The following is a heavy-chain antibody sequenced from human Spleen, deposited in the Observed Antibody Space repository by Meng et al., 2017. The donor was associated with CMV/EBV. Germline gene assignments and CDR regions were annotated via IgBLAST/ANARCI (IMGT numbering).Heavy chain of an antibody. Sequence: GSLRLSCAASGFTFSSYSMNWVRQAPGKGLEWIGSIYYSGSTYYNPSLKSRVTISVDTSKNQFSLKLSSVTAADTAVYYCARGLDWFDPWGQGTLVTVSS. V-gene: IGHV4-59*05. CDR3: ARGLDWFDP. CDR1: GFTFSSYSMN. CDR2: IYYSGST. J-gene: IGHJ5*02. D-gene: IGHD3/OR15-3a*01.